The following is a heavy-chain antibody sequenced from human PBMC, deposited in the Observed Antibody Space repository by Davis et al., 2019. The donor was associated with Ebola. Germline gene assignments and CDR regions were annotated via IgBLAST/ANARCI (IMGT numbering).Heavy chain of an antibody. CDR2: MNPNSGNT. V-gene: IGHV1-8*01. Sequence: ASVKVSCKASGYTFTSYDINWVRQATGQGLEWMGWMNPNSGNTGYAQKLQGRVTMTTDTSTSTAYMELRSLRSDDTAVYYCARDDDYGDYLDYWGQGTLVTVSS. CDR3: ARDDDYGDYLDY. D-gene: IGHD4-17*01. J-gene: IGHJ4*02. CDR1: GYTFTSYD.